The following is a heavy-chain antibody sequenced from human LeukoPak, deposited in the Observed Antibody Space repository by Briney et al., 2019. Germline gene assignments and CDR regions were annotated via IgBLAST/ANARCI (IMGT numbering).Heavy chain of an antibody. CDR3: AKDYYDFWSGYKNFDY. CDR2: IWYDGSNK. J-gene: IGHJ4*02. CDR1: GFTFSSYG. D-gene: IGHD3-3*01. Sequence: PGRSLRLSCAASGFTFSSYGMHWVRQAPGKGLEWAAAIWYDGSNKYYADSVKGRFTISRDNSKNTLYLQMNSLRAEDTAVYYCAKDYYDFWSGYKNFDYWGQGTPVTVSS. V-gene: IGHV3-33*06.